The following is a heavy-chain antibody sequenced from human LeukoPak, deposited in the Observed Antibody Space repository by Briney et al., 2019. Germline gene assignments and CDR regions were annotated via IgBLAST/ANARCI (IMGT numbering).Heavy chain of an antibody. J-gene: IGHJ6*03. CDR1: GGSISDYY. D-gene: IGHD2-2*02. Sequence: PSETLSLTCTVSGGSISDYYWGWIRQPPGKALEWIGYIYFSGPSNYNPSLKSRVTISADTSNNQFSLKLTSVTAADTAVYYCAKNHGGYCTGSSCYNFYYYMDVWGKGTTVTVSS. CDR2: IYFSGPS. CDR3: AKNHGGYCTGSSCYNFYYYMDV. V-gene: IGHV4-59*01.